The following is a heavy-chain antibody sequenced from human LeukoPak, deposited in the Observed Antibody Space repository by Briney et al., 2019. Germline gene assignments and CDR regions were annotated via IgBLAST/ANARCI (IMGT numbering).Heavy chain of an antibody. Sequence: GGSLRLSCTASHFTFTTYWMSWVRQAPGKGLEWVANIKPDGSDKYYVGSVKGRFTISRDNAKNSLYLQMDSLRAEDTAMYYCAREFNSFLADCSGGQCLFMSWGQGILVTVSS. CDR2: IKPDGSDK. J-gene: IGHJ4*02. D-gene: IGHD2-15*01. V-gene: IGHV3-7*01. CDR1: HFTFTTYW. CDR3: AREFNSFLADCSGGQCLFMS.